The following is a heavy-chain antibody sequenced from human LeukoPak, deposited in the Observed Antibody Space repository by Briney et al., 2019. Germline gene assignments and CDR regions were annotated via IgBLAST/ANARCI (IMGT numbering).Heavy chain of an antibody. D-gene: IGHD6-13*01. V-gene: IGHV3-23*01. J-gene: IGHJ4*02. CDR2: ISGGGGTT. CDR3: ARVAEAAAFDS. CDR1: GFTFSSYG. Sequence: GGTLRLSCAASGFTFSSYGMSWVRQAPGKGLEWVSAISGGGGTTYYADSVKGRFTISRDNAKNSLYLQMNSLRAEDTAVYYCARVAEAAAFDSWGQGTLVTVSS.